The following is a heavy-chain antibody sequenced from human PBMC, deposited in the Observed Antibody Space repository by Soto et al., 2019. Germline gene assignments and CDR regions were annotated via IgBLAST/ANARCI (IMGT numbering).Heavy chain of an antibody. V-gene: IGHV1-18*01. CDR3: ARRRYGDY. CDR1: GYAFTTYG. Sequence: QVHLVQSGAEVKKPGASVKVSCKGSGYAFTTYGITWVRQAPGQGLEWMGWISDHNGNTNYAQKLQGRVTVTRDTSTSTAYMELMSLRSDVTAVYYCARRRYGDYWGQGALVTVSS. J-gene: IGHJ4*02. CDR2: ISDHNGNT. D-gene: IGHD1-1*01.